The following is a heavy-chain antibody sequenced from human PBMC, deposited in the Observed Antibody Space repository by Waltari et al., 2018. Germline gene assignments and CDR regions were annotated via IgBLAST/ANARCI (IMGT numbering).Heavy chain of an antibody. D-gene: IGHD1-1*01. V-gene: IGHV4-30-4*08. CDR1: GGSISSGDYY. Sequence: QVQLQESGPGLVKPSQTLSLICTVSGGSISSGDYYWSWIRQPPGKGLEWIGYIYTSGSTNYNPSLKSRVTISVDTSKNQFSLKLSSVTAADTAVYYCATRTGTTYAFDIWGQGTMVTVSS. CDR3: ATRTGTTYAFDI. CDR2: IYTSGST. J-gene: IGHJ3*02.